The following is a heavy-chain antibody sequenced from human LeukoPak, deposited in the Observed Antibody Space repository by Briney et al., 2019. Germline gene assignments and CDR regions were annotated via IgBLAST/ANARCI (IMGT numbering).Heavy chain of an antibody. CDR1: GGSISSSSYY. CDR2: INHSGST. Sequence: SETLSLTCTVSGGSISSSSYYWGWIRQPPGKGLEWIGEINHSGSTNYNPSLKSRVTISVDTSKNQFSLKLSSVTAADTAVYYCARGQFRKQLWLFYWGQGTLVTVSS. J-gene: IGHJ4*02. V-gene: IGHV4-39*07. D-gene: IGHD5-18*01. CDR3: ARGQFRKQLWLFY.